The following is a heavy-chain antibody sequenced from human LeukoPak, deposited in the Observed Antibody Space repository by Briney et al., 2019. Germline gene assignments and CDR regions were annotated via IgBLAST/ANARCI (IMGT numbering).Heavy chain of an antibody. Sequence: PSETLSLTCAVYGGSFSGYYWSWIRQPPGKGLEWIGEINHSGSTNYNPSLKSRVTISVDTSKNQFSLKLSSVTAADTAVYYCARASGYDFGSLGYWGQGTLVTVSS. CDR2: INHSGST. D-gene: IGHD3/OR15-3a*01. J-gene: IGHJ4*02. V-gene: IGHV4-34*01. CDR1: GGSFSGYY. CDR3: ARASGYDFGSLGY.